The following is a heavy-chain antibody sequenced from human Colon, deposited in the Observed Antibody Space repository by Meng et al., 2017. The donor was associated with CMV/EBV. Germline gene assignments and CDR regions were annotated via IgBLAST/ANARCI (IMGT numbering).Heavy chain of an antibody. CDR1: GFTMEDYA. D-gene: IGHD1-26*01. J-gene: IGHJ4*01. V-gene: IGHV3-9*01. CDR2: ITWNSRKI. CDR3: VRDWPDISGTYALN. Sequence: SLKISCAASGFTMEDYAMHWVRQVPGKGLEWVAGITWNSRKIGYATSVKGRFTVSRDNSKNSLHLQMTSLRVEDSGMYYCVRDWPDISGTYALNWGRGTLVTVSS.